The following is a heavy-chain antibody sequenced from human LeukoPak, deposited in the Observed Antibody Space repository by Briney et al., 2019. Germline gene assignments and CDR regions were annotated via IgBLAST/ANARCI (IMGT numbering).Heavy chain of an antibody. Sequence: PGGSPRLSCAASGFTFSSYAMSWVRQAPGKGLEWVSAISGSGGSTYYADSVKGRFTISRDNSKNTLYLQMNSLRAEDTAVYYCAKRVLSTNYYFDYWGQGTLVTVSS. CDR3: AKRVLSTNYYFDY. D-gene: IGHD2-8*01. V-gene: IGHV3-23*01. J-gene: IGHJ4*02. CDR1: GFTFSSYA. CDR2: ISGSGGST.